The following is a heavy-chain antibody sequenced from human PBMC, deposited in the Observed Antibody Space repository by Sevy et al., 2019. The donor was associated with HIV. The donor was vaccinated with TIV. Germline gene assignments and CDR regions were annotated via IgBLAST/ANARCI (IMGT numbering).Heavy chain of an antibody. V-gene: IGHV3-30*18. CDR1: GFTFSSYD. J-gene: IGHJ4*02. Sequence: GGSLRLSCAASGFTFSSYDMHWVRQAPGKGLEWVAVISYDGSNKYYAYSVKGRFTISRDNSKNTLYLQMHSLRAEDTAVYYCAKDAYSSGDGYFDYWGQGTLVTVSS. CDR2: ISYDGSNK. CDR3: AKDAYSSGDGYFDY. D-gene: IGHD6-19*01.